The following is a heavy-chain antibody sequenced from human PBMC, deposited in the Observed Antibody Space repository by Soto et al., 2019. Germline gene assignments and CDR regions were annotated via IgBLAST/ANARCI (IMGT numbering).Heavy chain of an antibody. J-gene: IGHJ4*02. CDR2: IYSGGST. Sequence: EVQLVESGGGLIQHGGSLRLSCAASGFTVSSNYMSWVRQAPGKGLEWVSVIYSGGSTYYADSVKGRFTISRDNSKNTLYLQMNSLRAEDTAVYYCARMTTVTTGLDYWGQGTLVTVSS. CDR3: ARMTTVTTGLDY. CDR1: GFTVSSNY. V-gene: IGHV3-53*01. D-gene: IGHD4-4*01.